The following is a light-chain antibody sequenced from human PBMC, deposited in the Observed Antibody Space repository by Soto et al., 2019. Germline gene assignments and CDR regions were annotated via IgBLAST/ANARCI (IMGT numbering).Light chain of an antibody. J-gene: IGKJ4*01. V-gene: IGKV3-20*01. Sequence: DSMLAQSPGTLSCSRGERATLAGRASQSIKSNYLAWYQQKGGQAPRLLIYGASSRATGIPARFSGSASGTDFTLTISRLEPEDFAVYYCQQYGSSPLTFGGGTKVDIK. CDR2: GAS. CDR3: QQYGSSPLT. CDR1: QSIKSNY.